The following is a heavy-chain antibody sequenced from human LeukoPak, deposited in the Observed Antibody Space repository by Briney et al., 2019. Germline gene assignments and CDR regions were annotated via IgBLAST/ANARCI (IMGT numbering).Heavy chain of an antibody. Sequence: GESLKFSCKGSGYSFTNYWIAWVRQMPGKGLEWMGIIYPGDSDTRYSPSFQGQVTISADKSISTAYLQWSSLKASDTAMYYCARHQLRGSHDAFNIWGQRRMVTVSS. CDR1: GYSFTNYW. D-gene: IGHD1-26*01. J-gene: IGHJ3*02. CDR2: IYPGDSDT. CDR3: ARHQLRGSHDAFNI. V-gene: IGHV5-51*01.